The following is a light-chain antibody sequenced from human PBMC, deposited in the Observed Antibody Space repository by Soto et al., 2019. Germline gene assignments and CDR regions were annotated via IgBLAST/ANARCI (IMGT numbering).Light chain of an antibody. CDR1: QSVSSSY. V-gene: IGKV3-20*01. CDR3: QQYGSSPPRT. Sequence: EIVLTQSPGTLSLSLGERATLSCRASQSVSSSYLAWYQQKPGQAPRLLIYLASSRATGIPDRFSGSGSGTDFTLTISRLEPEDFAVYYCQQYGSSPPRTFGQGTKVE. CDR2: LAS. J-gene: IGKJ1*01.